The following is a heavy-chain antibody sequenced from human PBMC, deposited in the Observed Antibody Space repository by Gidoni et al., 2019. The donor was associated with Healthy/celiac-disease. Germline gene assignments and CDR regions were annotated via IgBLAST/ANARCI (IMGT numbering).Heavy chain of an antibody. Sequence: QVQLVESGGGVVQPGRSLRLSCAASGFTFSSYAMHWVRQAPGKGLEWVAVISYDGSNKYYADSVKGRFTISRDNSKNTLYLQMNSLRAEDTAVYYCARGYYGSGWTDFDYWGQGTLVTVSS. D-gene: IGHD3-10*01. CDR1: GFTFSSYA. CDR3: ARGYYGSGWTDFDY. CDR2: ISYDGSNK. J-gene: IGHJ4*02. V-gene: IGHV3-30-3*01.